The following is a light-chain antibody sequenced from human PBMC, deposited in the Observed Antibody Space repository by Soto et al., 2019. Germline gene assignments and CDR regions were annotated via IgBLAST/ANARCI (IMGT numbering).Light chain of an antibody. Sequence: EIVVTQSPATLSVSPGERATLSCRASQRVSRNLAWYQQKPGQAPRLLIYGASTRATGIPARFSGSGSETEFTLTISSLQSEDFAVYHCQQYNNWPPYTFGQGTKVDIK. V-gene: IGKV3-15*01. CDR1: QRVSRN. CDR2: GAS. J-gene: IGKJ2*01. CDR3: QQYNNWPPYT.